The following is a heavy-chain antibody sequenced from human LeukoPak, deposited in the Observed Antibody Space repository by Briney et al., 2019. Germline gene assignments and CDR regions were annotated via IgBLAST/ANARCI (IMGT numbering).Heavy chain of an antibody. D-gene: IGHD2-15*01. CDR3: AGEYCSGGTCRQGFDY. V-gene: IGHV1-2*02. CDR2: NNPDSGDT. J-gene: IGHJ4*02. Sequence: EASVKVSCKTSGYTFTAYYMHWVRQAPGQGPEYMGLNNPDSGDTKPAQNFQGRVTLTRDTSISTAYMELSSLRSDDSAIYYCAGEYCSGGTCRQGFDYWGQGTLVTVSS. CDR1: GYTFTAYY.